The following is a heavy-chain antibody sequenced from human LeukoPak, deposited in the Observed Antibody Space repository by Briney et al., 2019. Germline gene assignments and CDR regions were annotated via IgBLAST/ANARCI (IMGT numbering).Heavy chain of an antibody. J-gene: IGHJ4*02. CDR2: ISYDGSNK. D-gene: IGHD6-19*01. V-gene: IGHV3-30*18. CDR1: GFTFSSYG. CDR3: AKDVEYSSGWYEGGSFDY. Sequence: GGSLRLSCAASGFTFSSYGMHWVRQAPGKGLEWVAVISYDGSNKYYADSVKGRFTISRDNSKNTLYLQMNSLRAGDAAVYYCAKDVEYSSGWYEGGSFDYWGQGILVTVSS.